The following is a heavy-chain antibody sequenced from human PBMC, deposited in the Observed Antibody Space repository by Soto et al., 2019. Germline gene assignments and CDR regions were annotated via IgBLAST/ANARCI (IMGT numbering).Heavy chain of an antibody. J-gene: IGHJ6*04. V-gene: IGHV3-66*01. CDR3: ARDVGV. CDR2: ICSGGST. Sequence: EVQLVESGGGLVQRGGSLRLSCAASGITVYTNYMSWVRQAPGKGLEWVSVICSGGSTSYADSVKGRFTISRDGSKNTVYLQMNSLRAEDTAVYYCARDVGVWGRGTKVTVSS. CDR1: GITVYTNY.